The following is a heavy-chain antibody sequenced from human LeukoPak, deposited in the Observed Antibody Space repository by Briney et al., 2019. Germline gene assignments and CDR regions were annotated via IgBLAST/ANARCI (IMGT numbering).Heavy chain of an antibody. Sequence: GGSLRLSCAASGFTFSSYGMHWVRQAPGKGLEWVAFIRYDGSNKYYADSVKGRFTISRDNSKNTLYLQMNSLRAEDTAVYYCAKDYRPHYYYYYMDVWGKGTTVTISS. CDR3: AKDYRPHYYYYYMDV. CDR2: IRYDGSNK. CDR1: GFTFSSYG. V-gene: IGHV3-30*02. J-gene: IGHJ6*03.